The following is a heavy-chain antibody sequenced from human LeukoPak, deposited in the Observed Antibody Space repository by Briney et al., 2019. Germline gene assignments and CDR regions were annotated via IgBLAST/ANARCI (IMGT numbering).Heavy chain of an antibody. CDR3: ARLAVVTTDGMDV. D-gene: IGHD2-21*02. J-gene: IGHJ6*02. V-gene: IGHV3-48*03. CDR1: GFTFSSYE. CDR2: ISTSGSTI. Sequence: PGGSLRLSCAVSGFTFSSYEMEWVRQAPGKGLEWVSHISTSGSTIHYADSVKGRFTISRDNAKHPLFLQMNRLRAEDTAVYYCARLAVVTTDGMDVWGQGTTVTVS.